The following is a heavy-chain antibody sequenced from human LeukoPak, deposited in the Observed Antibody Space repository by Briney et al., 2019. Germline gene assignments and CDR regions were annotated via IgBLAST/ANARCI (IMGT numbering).Heavy chain of an antibody. D-gene: IGHD4-11*01. Sequence: GESLKISCQGSGNCFTTNWIAWVRQVPGKGLEWMGIIYPGDSDARYSPSFQGQVTMSADKSISTAYLQWSSLRASDSATYYCARCGYSSYGMDVWGQGTTVTVSS. J-gene: IGHJ6*02. V-gene: IGHV5-51*01. CDR3: ARCGYSSYGMDV. CDR1: GNCFTTNW. CDR2: IYPGDSDA.